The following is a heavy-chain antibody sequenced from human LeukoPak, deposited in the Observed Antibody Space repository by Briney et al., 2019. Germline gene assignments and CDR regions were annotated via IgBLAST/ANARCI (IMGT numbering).Heavy chain of an antibody. J-gene: IGHJ3*02. CDR3: ARLYSGSYYADPDSFDM. V-gene: IGHV3-21*01. CDR1: GFPFTSYT. D-gene: IGHD1-26*01. CDR2: ISGSTSYK. Sequence: GSLRLSCAASGFPFTSYTMNWVRQAPGKGLEWVSSISGSTSYKYYADSVKGRFTISRDNAIKSLYLQMNSLRAEDTAVYYCARLYSGSYYADPDSFDMWGQGTMVTVSS.